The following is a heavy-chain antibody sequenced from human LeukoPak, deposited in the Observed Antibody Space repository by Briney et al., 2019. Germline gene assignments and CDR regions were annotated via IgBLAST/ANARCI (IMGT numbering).Heavy chain of an antibody. V-gene: IGHV4-34*01. CDR3: ARGEYNYYMDV. CDR2: INHSGST. D-gene: IGHD6-6*01. Sequence: KPSETLSLTCAVYGGSFGGYYWSWIRQPPGKGLEWIGEINHSGSTNYNPSLKSRVTISVDTSKNQFSLKLSSVTAADTAVYYCARGEYNYYMDVWGKGTTVTVSS. CDR1: GGSFGGYY. J-gene: IGHJ6*03.